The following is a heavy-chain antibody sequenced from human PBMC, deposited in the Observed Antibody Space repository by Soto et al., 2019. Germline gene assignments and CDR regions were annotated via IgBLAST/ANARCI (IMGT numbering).Heavy chain of an antibody. Sequence: GGSLRLSCATSGFTFNIYWMHWVRQAPGKGLVWISRSKSDGSDTIHADSVKGRFTISRDNARNTLYLQLNSLRAEDTATYYCARDRNYHSDYLGQGXLVTVYS. V-gene: IGHV3-74*01. J-gene: IGHJ4*02. D-gene: IGHD1-7*01. CDR3: ARDRNYHSDY. CDR2: SKSDGSDT. CDR1: GFTFNIYW.